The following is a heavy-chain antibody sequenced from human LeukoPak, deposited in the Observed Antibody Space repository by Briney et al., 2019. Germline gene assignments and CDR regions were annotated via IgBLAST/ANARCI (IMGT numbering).Heavy chain of an antibody. D-gene: IGHD5-18*01. CDR3: ARDLIYNTVDY. J-gene: IGHJ4*02. CDR1: GFTFSYYW. Sequence: GGSLRLSCAASGFTFSYYWMHWVRHDPGKGLVWVSRINKEGRSSDYADSVKGRFIISRDNAKNMLYLQMNSLRAEDTAVYYCARDLIYNTVDYWGQGTLVTVSS. V-gene: IGHV3-74*01. CDR2: INKEGRSS.